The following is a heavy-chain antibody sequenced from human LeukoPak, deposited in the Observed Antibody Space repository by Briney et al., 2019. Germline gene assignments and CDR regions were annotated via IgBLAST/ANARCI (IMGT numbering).Heavy chain of an antibody. J-gene: IGHJ4*02. Sequence: PGGSLRLSCAASRFTFSSYGMHWVRQAPGKGLEWVAVISYDGSNKYYADSVKGRFTISRDNSKNTLYLQMNSLRAEDTAVYYCAKSAGTSSVRGYFDYWGQGTLVTVSS. V-gene: IGHV3-30*18. CDR2: ISYDGSNK. D-gene: IGHD2-2*01. CDR3: AKSAGTSSVRGYFDY. CDR1: RFTFSSYG.